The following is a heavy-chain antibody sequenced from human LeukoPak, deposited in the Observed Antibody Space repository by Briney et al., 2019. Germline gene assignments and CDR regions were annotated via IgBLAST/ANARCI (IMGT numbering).Heavy chain of an antibody. Sequence: AGGSLRLSCAASGFTFSSYWMSWVRQAPGKGLERVAHMNQDGSERYYVDSVRGRFTISRDNSKNTLYLQMNSLRVEETAVYYCARESNSGYYLSYWGQGTLVTVSS. CDR1: GFTFSSYW. CDR3: ARESNSGYYLSY. J-gene: IGHJ4*02. CDR2: MNQDGSER. V-gene: IGHV3-7*01. D-gene: IGHD3-22*01.